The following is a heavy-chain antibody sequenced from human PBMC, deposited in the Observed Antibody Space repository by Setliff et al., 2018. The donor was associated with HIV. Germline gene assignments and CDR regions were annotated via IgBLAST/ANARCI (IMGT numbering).Heavy chain of an antibody. V-gene: IGHV4-34*01. CDR3: AWEKSITSAWYGGYYFDY. CDR2: INQNGST. Sequence: SETLSLTCAIYGGSFSNYYWSWIRHTPGRGLEGKAEINQNGSTNYNPALKSRVLVSLDTSTDQYSLHLVSVTAADTAVYYCAWEKSITSAWYGGYYFDYWGQGTTVTVSS. D-gene: IGHD3-3*01. CDR1: GGSFSNYY. J-gene: IGHJ4*02.